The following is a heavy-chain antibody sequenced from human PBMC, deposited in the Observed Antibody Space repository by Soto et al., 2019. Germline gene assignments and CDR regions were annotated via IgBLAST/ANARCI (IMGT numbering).Heavy chain of an antibody. CDR1: GFTFSSYA. V-gene: IGHV3-23*01. CDR3: AKATSSWGGDALHI. CDR2: ISGSAGST. Sequence: EVQLLESGGGLVQPGGSLRLSCAASGFTFSSYAMSWVRQAPGKGLEWVSVISGSAGSTYDADSVKGRFTISRGNSKNTLYLQMNSLRAEDTAVYYCAKATSSWGGDALHIWGQGTMVTVS. J-gene: IGHJ3*02. D-gene: IGHD6-13*01.